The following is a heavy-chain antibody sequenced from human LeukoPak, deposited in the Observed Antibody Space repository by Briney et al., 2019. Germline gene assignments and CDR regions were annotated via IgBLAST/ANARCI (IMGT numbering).Heavy chain of an antibody. D-gene: IGHD2-15*01. CDR3: ARYCGAASCYSGFDY. J-gene: IGHJ4*02. CDR2: ISGDGGT. V-gene: IGHV3-23*01. Sequence: PGGSLRLSCAASGFTFGSYVMSWVRQAPGKGPEWVSAISGDGGTYYADSVKGRFTISRDNSKNTLYLQMNSLGGEDTALYYCARYCGAASCYSGFDYWGQETLVTVAS. CDR1: GFTFGSYV.